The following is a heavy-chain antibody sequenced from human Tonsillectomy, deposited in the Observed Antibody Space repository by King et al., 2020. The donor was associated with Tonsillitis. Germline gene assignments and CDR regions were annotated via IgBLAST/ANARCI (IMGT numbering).Heavy chain of an antibody. CDR1: GYSFTNYR. D-gene: IGHD3-9*01. V-gene: IGHV5-51*01. J-gene: IGHJ5*01. Sequence: QLVQSGTEVKKPGASLKISCKGSGYSFTNYRIGWVRQMPGKGLEWMGIIFPGDSDTWYSPSFQGQVTISADESIHTAYLQWSSLKASDTAIYYCARHAGHDFLTGFYNSFDSWGQGTLVTVSS. CDR2: IFPGDSDT. CDR3: ARHAGHDFLTGFYNSFDS.